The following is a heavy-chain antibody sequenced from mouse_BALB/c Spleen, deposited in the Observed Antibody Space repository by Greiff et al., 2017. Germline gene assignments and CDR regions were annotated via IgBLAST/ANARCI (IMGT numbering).Heavy chain of an antibody. D-gene: IGHD1-1*01. J-gene: IGHJ4*01. CDR1: GFTFSSYA. V-gene: IGHV5-9-3*01. CDR3: ASLRGHAMDD. CDR2: ISSGGSYT. Sequence: EVQGVESGGGLVKPGGSLKLSCAASGFTFSSYAMSWVRQTPEKRLEWVASISSGGSYTYYPDSVKGRFTISRDNAKNTLYLQMSSLRSEDTAMYYCASLRGHAMDDWGEGTSVTVSS.